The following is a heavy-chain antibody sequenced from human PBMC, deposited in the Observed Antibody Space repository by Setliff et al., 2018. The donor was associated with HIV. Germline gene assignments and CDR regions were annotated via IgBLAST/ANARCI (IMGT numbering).Heavy chain of an antibody. CDR2: ISPYNDKT. D-gene: IGHD3-10*01. CDR3: ARKIGEVMSDHWFDP. CDR1: GYTFTSYS. J-gene: IGHJ5*02. V-gene: IGHV1-18*01. Sequence: GASVKVSCKASGYTFTSYSITWVRQAPGQGLEWMGWISPYNDKTKRAQKFQGRVTMTTDTSTSTVYMELRSLRSDDTAVYYCARKIGEVMSDHWFDPWGPGTLVTVSS.